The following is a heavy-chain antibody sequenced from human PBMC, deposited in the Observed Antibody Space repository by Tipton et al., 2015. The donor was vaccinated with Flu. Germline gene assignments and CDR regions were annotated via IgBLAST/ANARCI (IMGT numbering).Heavy chain of an antibody. J-gene: IGHJ4*02. CDR1: GYTFTNYF. CDR2: INPPDGGA. D-gene: IGHD5-18*01. V-gene: IGHV1-46*01. CDR3: AREGGGGDAALLKAFDY. Sequence: QVQLVQSGAEVKKPGASVKVSCKASGYTFTNYFMHWVRQAPGQGLEWMGLINPPDGGAIYAQKFRGRITMTSDPSTSTIYMDLTSLNSEDTALYYCAREGGGGDAALLKAFDYWGQGTLVTVSS.